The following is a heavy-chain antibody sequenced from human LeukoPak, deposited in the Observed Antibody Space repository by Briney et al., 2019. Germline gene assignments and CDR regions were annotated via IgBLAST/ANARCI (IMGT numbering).Heavy chain of an antibody. D-gene: IGHD5-18*01. CDR3: ARHQILDRGYSYVYVTPRY. V-gene: IGHV4-39*01. J-gene: IGHJ4*02. CDR2: IYYSGST. Sequence: PSETLSLTCTVSGGSISSSSYDWGWIRQPPGKGLEWIGSIYYSGSTYYNPSLKSRVTISVDTSKNQFSLKLSSVTAADTAVYYCARHQILDRGYSYVYVTPRYCRQGSLVTVSS. CDR1: GGSISSSSYD.